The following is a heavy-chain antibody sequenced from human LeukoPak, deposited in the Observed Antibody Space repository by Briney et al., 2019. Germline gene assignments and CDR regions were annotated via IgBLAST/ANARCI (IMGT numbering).Heavy chain of an antibody. J-gene: IGHJ2*01. CDR1: GFTFSNYA. Sequence: GRSLRLSCTASGFTFSNYAMHWVRQAPGKGLEWVAVISYDGTNKYYADSVKGRFTISRDNSMNTLYLQMNSLRAEDTAVYYCARAPEWVLCWYFDLWGRGTLVTVSS. CDR2: ISYDGTNK. D-gene: IGHD1-26*01. V-gene: IGHV3-30-3*01. CDR3: ARAPEWVLCWYFDL.